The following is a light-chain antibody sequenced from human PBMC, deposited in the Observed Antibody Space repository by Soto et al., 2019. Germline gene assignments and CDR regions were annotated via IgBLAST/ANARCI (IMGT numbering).Light chain of an antibody. CDR2: KAA. CDR1: DNIVHW. Sequence: DIQMTQSPSTLSASVGDRVAITCRASDNIVHWVAWYQQKPGKAPKLLIYKAANLADVVPSRFAGKGSWTDFTRTNTRLQPDEFATYYWPHYNSFSRTIGQGTKVEV. J-gene: IGKJ1*01. CDR3: PHYNSFSRT. V-gene: IGKV1-5*03.